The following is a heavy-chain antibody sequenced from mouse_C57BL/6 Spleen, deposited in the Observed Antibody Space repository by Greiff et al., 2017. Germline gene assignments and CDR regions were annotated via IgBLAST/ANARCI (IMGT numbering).Heavy chain of an antibody. V-gene: IGHV6-3*01. J-gene: IGHJ2*01. CDR2: IRLKSDNYAT. Sequence: EVKVEESGGGLVQPGGSMKLSCVVSGFTFSNYWMNWVRQSPEKGLEWVAQIRLKSDNYATHDSESVKGRFTISRDDSKSSVYLQMNNLSSEDTRIYYCTALLKGYWGQGNTLTVS. D-gene: IGHD2-1*01. CDR1: GFTFSNYW. CDR3: TALLKGY.